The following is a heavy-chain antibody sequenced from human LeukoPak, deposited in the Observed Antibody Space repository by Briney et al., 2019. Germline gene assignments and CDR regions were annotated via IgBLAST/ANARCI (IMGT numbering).Heavy chain of an antibody. CDR1: GFSFSSYA. Sequence: PGGSLRLSCAASGFSFSSYAMCWVRQAPGKGMEWVSSILGSGGSTYYADSVKGRCTISRDNSKNTLYLQMNSLRVEDTAVYYCARAMAGRNFDYWGQGTLVTVSS. CDR2: ILGSGGST. J-gene: IGHJ4*02. D-gene: IGHD6-19*01. V-gene: IGHV3-23*01. CDR3: ARAMAGRNFDY.